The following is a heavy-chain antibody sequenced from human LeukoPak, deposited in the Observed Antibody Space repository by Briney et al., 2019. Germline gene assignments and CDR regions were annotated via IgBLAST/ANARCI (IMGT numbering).Heavy chain of an antibody. CDR2: ISGSGGST. J-gene: IGHJ4*02. D-gene: IGHD3-3*01. CDR3: AKAGNVLRFLEWLPQYYFDY. Sequence: PGGSLRLSCAASGFTFSSHAMSWVRQAPGKGLEWVSAISGSGGSTYYADSVKGRFTISRDNSKNTLYLQMNSLRAEDTAVYYCAKAGNVLRFLEWLPQYYFDYWGQGTLVTVSS. CDR1: GFTFSSHA. V-gene: IGHV3-23*01.